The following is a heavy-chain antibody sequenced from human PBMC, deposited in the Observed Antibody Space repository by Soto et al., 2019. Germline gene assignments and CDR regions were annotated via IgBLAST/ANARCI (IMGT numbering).Heavy chain of an antibody. CDR1: GFSFTRYA. V-gene: IGHV3-23*01. D-gene: IGHD3-10*01. Sequence: GGSLRLSCAASGFSFTRYAMSWVRQAPGKGLEWVSAIDGGGGRTYYADSVKGRFTISRDNSKNTLYLQMNGLRVEDTAVYYCARSTTLYGSGSYPFDYWGQGT. CDR2: IDGGGGRT. CDR3: ARSTTLYGSGSYPFDY. J-gene: IGHJ4*02.